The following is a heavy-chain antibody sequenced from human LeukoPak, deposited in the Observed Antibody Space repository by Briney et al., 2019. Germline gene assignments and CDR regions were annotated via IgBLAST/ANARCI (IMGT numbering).Heavy chain of an antibody. CDR3: ARHVGYSSSSPFDY. Sequence: SETLSLTCAVYGGSFSGYYWSWIRQPPGKGLEWIGYIYYSGSTNYNPSLKSRVTISVDTSKNQFSLKLSSVTAADTAVYYCARHVGYSSSSPFDYWGQGTLVTVSS. CDR2: IYYSGST. V-gene: IGHV4-59*08. J-gene: IGHJ4*02. CDR1: GGSFSGYY. D-gene: IGHD6-6*01.